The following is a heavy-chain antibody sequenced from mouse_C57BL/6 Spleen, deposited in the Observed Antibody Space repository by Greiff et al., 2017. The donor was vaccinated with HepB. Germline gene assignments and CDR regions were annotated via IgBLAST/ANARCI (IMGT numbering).Heavy chain of an antibody. CDR2: IHPNSGST. CDR3: ARGSITTVVASDY. V-gene: IGHV1-64*01. D-gene: IGHD1-1*01. J-gene: IGHJ2*01. Sequence: QVQLQQPGAELVKPGASVKLSCKASGYTFTSYWMHWVKQRPGQGLEWIGMIHPNSGSTNYNEKFKSKATLTVDKSSSTAYMQLSSLTSEDSAVYYCARGSITTVVASDYWGQGTTLTVSS. CDR1: GYTFTSYW.